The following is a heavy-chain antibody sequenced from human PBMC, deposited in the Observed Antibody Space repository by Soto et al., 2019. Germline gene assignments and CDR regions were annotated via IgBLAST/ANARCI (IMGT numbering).Heavy chain of an antibody. Sequence: SVKVSCKASGGTFSSYAISWVRQAPGQGLEWMGGIIPIFGTANYAQKFQGRVTITADKSTSTAYMELSSLRSEDTAVYYCAREESSGWYFLFDYWGQGTLVTVSS. CDR1: GGTFSSYA. V-gene: IGHV1-69*06. CDR3: AREESSGWYFLFDY. D-gene: IGHD6-19*01. J-gene: IGHJ4*02. CDR2: IIPIFGTA.